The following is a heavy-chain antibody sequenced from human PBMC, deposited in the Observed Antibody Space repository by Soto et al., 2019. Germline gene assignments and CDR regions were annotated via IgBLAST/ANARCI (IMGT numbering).Heavy chain of an antibody. V-gene: IGHV1-69*13. CDR1: GGTFSSYA. CDR2: IIPIFGTA. Sequence: SVKVSCKASGGTFSSYAISWVRQAPGQGLEWMGGIIPIFGTANYAQKFQGRVTITADESTSTAYMELSSLRSEDTAVYYCARNPLPGDFWSGYSTASDYWGQGTLVTVSS. D-gene: IGHD3-3*01. J-gene: IGHJ4*02. CDR3: ARNPLPGDFWSGYSTASDY.